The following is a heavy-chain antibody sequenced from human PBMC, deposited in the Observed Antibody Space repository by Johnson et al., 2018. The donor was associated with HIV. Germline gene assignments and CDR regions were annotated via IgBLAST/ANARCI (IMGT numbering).Heavy chain of an antibody. Sequence: VQLVESGGGLVQPGGSLRLSCAASGFTFRSYWMSWVRQAPGKGLEWVANIKQHGSEKYYVDSVKGRFTISRDNAKNSLFLQMNSLRAEDTAFYYCARDRRNRQWQRLDAFDIWGQGTMVIVSS. CDR1: GFTFRSYW. D-gene: IGHD6-19*01. CDR3: ARDRRNRQWQRLDAFDI. CDR2: IKQHGSEK. V-gene: IGHV3-7*05. J-gene: IGHJ3*02.